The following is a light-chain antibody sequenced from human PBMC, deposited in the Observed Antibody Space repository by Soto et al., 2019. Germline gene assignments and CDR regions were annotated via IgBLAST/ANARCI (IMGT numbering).Light chain of an antibody. CDR3: NSYTTSRTYV. CDR2: EVN. CDR1: SSDIGGYNY. J-gene: IGLJ1*01. V-gene: IGLV2-14*01. Sequence: QSALTQPASVSGSPGQSITISCTGTSSDIGGYNYFSWYQQHPGKAPKLMIYEVNNRPSGVSDRFSGSKSGNTASLTISGLQAEDEADYYCNSYTTSRTYVFGTGTKLTVL.